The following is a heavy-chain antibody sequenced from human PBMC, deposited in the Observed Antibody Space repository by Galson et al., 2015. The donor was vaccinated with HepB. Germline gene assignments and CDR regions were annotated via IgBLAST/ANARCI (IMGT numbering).Heavy chain of an antibody. J-gene: IGHJ4*02. CDR2: MNPNSENT. D-gene: IGHD3-22*01. V-gene: IGHV1-8*01. CDR1: GFTFTNYD. CDR3: ARGPAGYDSSGYFDF. Sequence: SVKVSCTASGFTFTNYDINWVRQATGQGLEWLGWMNPNSENTGYVQKFQGRVTMTRDTSISTAYMELSGLRSEDTAVYYCARGPAGYDSSGYFDFWGQGTLVTVSS.